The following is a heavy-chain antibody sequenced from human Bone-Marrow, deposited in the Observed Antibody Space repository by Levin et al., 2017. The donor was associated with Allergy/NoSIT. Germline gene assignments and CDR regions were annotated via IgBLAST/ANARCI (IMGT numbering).Heavy chain of an antibody. CDR1: GGSISSYY. V-gene: IGHV4-4*07. J-gene: IGHJ2*01. Sequence: NSSETLSLTCTVSGGSISSYYWSWIRQPAGKGLEWIGRIYTSGSTNYNPSLKSRVTMSVDTSKNQFSLKLSSVTAADTAVYYCARERRVGATTNDWYFDLWGRGTLVTVSS. CDR2: IYTSGST. CDR3: ARERRVGATTNDWYFDL. D-gene: IGHD1-26*01.